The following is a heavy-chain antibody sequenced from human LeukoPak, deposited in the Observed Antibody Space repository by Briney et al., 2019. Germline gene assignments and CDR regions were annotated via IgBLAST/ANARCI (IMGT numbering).Heavy chain of an antibody. D-gene: IGHD5-18*01. CDR2: MNPNSGNT. CDR1: GYTFTSYD. CDR3: ARTDQSGYSFGSDFDY. J-gene: IGHJ4*02. Sequence: ASVEVSCKASGYTFTSYDINWVRQATGQGLEWMGWMNPNSGNTGYAQKFQGRVTMTRNTSISTAYMELSSLRSEDTAVYYCARTDQSGYSFGSDFDYWGQGTLVTVSS. V-gene: IGHV1-8*01.